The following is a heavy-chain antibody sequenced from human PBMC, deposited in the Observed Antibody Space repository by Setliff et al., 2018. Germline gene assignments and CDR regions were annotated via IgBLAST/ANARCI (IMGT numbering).Heavy chain of an antibody. CDR2: INVGNGNT. CDR3: ARDFRRISIYGVDENEKGFDP. J-gene: IGHJ5*02. CDR1: GYTFTDYA. Sequence: ASVKVSCKASGYTFTDYAIQWVRRAPGQRLEWVGWINVGNGNTKYSQKLQGRVTMTRVTSASTAYMELSGLRSEDTAVYYCARDFRRISIYGVDENEKGFDPWGQGTLVTVSS. D-gene: IGHD3-3*01. V-gene: IGHV1-3*01.